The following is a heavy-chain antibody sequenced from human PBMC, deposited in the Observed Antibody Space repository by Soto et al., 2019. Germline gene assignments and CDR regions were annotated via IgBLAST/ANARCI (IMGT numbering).Heavy chain of an antibody. CDR1: GYTFTSYY. J-gene: IGHJ4*02. V-gene: IGHV1-46*03. CDR3: ARTITGTPFDY. CDR2: INPSGGST. D-gene: IGHD1-20*01. Sequence: QVQLVQSGAEVKKPGASVKVSCKASGYTFTSYYMHWVRQAPGQGLELMGIINPSGGSTSYAQKFQGRVTMTRDTSTSTVYMELSSLRSEDTAVYYCARTITGTPFDYWGQGTLVTVSS.